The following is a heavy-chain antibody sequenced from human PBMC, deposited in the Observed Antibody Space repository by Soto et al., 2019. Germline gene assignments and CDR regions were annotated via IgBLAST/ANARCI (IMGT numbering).Heavy chain of an antibody. D-gene: IGHD1-26*01. J-gene: IGHJ6*02. CDR2: ISYDGSNK. CDR1: GFTFSSYG. Sequence: GGSLRLSCAASGFTFSSYGMHWVRQAPGKGLEWVAVISYDGSNKYYADSVKGRFTISRDNSKNTLYLQMNSLRAEDTAVYYCAKDRVVGATYYYYYGMDVWGQGTTVTVSS. CDR3: AKDRVVGATYYYYYGMDV. V-gene: IGHV3-30*18.